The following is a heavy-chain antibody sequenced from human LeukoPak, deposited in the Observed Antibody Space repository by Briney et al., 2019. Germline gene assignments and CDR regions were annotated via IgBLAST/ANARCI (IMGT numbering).Heavy chain of an antibody. D-gene: IGHD4-17*01. CDR1: GYTFTSYG. V-gene: IGHV1-3*01. Sequence: ASVKVSCKASGYTFTSYGISWVRQAPGQGLEWMGWINAGNGNTKYSQKFQGRVTITRDTSASTAYMELSSLRSEDTAVYYCARSYGDENWFDPWGQGTLVTVSS. CDR2: INAGNGNT. J-gene: IGHJ5*02. CDR3: ARSYGDENWFDP.